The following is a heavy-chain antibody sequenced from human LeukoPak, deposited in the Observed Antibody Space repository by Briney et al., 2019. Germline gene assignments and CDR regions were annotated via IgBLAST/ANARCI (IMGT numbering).Heavy chain of an antibody. D-gene: IGHD2-2*01. CDR1: GGSFSGYY. CDR3: ARYCSSTSCYYANYYYYMDV. Sequence: SETLSLTCAVYGGSFSGYYWSWIRQPPGKGLEWVGEINHSGSTNYNPSLKSRVTISVDTSKNQFSLKLSSVTAADTAVYYCARYCSSTSCYYANYYYYMDVWGKGTPVTVSS. CDR2: INHSGST. V-gene: IGHV4-34*01. J-gene: IGHJ6*03.